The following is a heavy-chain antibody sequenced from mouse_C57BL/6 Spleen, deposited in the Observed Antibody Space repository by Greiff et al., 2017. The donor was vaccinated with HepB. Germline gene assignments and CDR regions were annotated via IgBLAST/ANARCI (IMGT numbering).Heavy chain of an antibody. D-gene: IGHD1-1*01. V-gene: IGHV1-55*01. Sequence: VQLQQSGAELVKPGASVKMSCKASGYTFTSYWITWVKQRPGQGLEWIGDIYPGSGSTNYNEKFKSKATLTVDTSSSTAYMQLSSLTSEDSAVYYCARGDYYGSSYGGYWGQGTTLTVS. CDR1: GYTFTSYW. J-gene: IGHJ2*01. CDR2: IYPGSGST. CDR3: ARGDYYGSSYGGY.